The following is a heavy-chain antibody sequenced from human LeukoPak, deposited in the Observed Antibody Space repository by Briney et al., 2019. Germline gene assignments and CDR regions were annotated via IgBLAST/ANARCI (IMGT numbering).Heavy chain of an antibody. D-gene: IGHD1-1*01. CDR3: GRDLDADQ. CDR2: IYSGGDT. V-gene: IGHV3-53*01. CDR1: GFTVSSNY. J-gene: IGHJ4*02. Sequence: GGSLRLSCAASGFTVSSNYMSWVRQAPGKGLEWVSVIYSGGDTYYADSVKGRFTISRDNAKKSLFLQINSLRVEDTALYYCGRDLDADQWGQGTLVTVSS.